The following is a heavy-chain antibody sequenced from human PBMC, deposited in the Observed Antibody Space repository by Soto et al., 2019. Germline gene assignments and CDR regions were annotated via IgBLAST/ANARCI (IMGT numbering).Heavy chain of an antibody. J-gene: IGHJ6*02. CDR1: GYSFSSYW. CDR2: IDPRDSET. CDR3: VTASTNYYYYYGMDA. Sequence: GESLKISCKASGYSFSSYWIGWVRQMPGKGLEWMGIIDPRDSETRYSPSFQGQVTISVDKFINTAYLQWSSLKASDTAMYYCVTASTNYYYYYGMDAWGQGTTVTVSS. V-gene: IGHV5-51*01.